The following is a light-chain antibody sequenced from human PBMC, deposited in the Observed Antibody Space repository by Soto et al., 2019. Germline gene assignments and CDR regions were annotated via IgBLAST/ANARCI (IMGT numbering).Light chain of an antibody. CDR1: QGISSW. V-gene: IGKV1-12*01. CDR2: AAS. Sequence: DIQMTQSPSSVSASVGDRVTITCRASQGISSWLAWYQLKPEKAPKLLIYAASRLQSGVPSRFSGSGSGTDFTLTISSLQAEDVATYFCQQLNNYPPTFVQGTRLEIK. J-gene: IGKJ5*01. CDR3: QQLNNYPPT.